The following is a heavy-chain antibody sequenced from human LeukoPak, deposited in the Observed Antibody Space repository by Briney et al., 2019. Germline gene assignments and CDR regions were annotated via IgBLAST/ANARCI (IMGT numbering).Heavy chain of an antibody. CDR1: GYTFTGQF. D-gene: IGHD6-19*01. CDR3: ARSGFSTGFYLDF. CDR2: IDPPSGTP. V-gene: IGHV1-2*02. J-gene: IGHJ4*02. Sequence: ASVKVSCKASGYTFTGQFIHWLRQAPGQGLEWMGWIDPPSGTPHYAQKFHDTVTMTRDTSIATAYMEVHSLTSDDTAVYYCARSGFSTGFYLDFWGQGTLISVSS.